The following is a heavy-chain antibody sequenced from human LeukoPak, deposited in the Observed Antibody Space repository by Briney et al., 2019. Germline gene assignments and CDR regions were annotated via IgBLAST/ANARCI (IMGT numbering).Heavy chain of an antibody. V-gene: IGHV1-2*02. D-gene: IGHD2-2*01. CDR1: GYTFTGYY. CDR2: INPNSGGT. CDR3: ASFVVVPAAIPRRDAFDI. Sequence: ASVKVSCKASGYTFTGYYMHWVRQAPGQGLEWMGWINPNSGGTNYAQKFQGRVTMTRDTSISTAYMELSRLKSDDTAVYYCASFVVVPAAIPRRDAFDIWGQGTMVTVSS. J-gene: IGHJ3*02.